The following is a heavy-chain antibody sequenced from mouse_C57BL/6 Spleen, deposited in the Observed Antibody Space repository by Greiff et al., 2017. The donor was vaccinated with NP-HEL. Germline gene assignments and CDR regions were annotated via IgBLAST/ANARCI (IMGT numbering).Heavy chain of an antibody. CDR1: GFTFSSYA. J-gene: IGHJ3*01. Sequence: EVMLVESGEGLVKPGGSLKLSCAASGFTFSSYAMSWVRQTPEKRLEWVAYISSGGDYIYYADTVKGRFTISRDNARNTLYLQMSSLKSEDTAMYYCTRDSSYVHGAYWGQGTLVTVSA. CDR3: TRDSSYVHGAY. CDR2: ISSGGDYI. D-gene: IGHD6-1*01. V-gene: IGHV5-9-1*02.